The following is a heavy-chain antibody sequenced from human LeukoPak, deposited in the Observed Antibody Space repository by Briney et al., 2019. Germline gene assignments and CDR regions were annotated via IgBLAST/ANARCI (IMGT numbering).Heavy chain of an antibody. CDR1: GFTFNSYA. CDR3: ARVSWELPFDY. CDR2: IRYNGNNK. D-gene: IGHD1-26*01. J-gene: IGHJ4*02. Sequence: GGSLRLSCAASGFTFNSYAMHWVRQAPGKGLEWVAFIRYNGNNKYYADSVKGRFTISRDNAKNSLYLQMNSLRAEDTAVYYCARVSWELPFDYWGQGTLVTVSS. V-gene: IGHV3-30*02.